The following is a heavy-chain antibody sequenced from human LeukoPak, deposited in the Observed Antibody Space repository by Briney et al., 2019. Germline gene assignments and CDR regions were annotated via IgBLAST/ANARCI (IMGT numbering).Heavy chain of an antibody. Sequence: GGSLRLSCAASGFTFSSYSMNWVRQAPGKGLEWVSSISSSSSYIYYADSVKGRFTISRDNAKNSLYLQMNSLRAEDTAVYYCARDSSILARYYFDYWGQGTLVTVSS. D-gene: IGHD2-15*01. CDR3: ARDSSILARYYFDY. CDR1: GFTFSSYS. V-gene: IGHV3-21*06. CDR2: ISSSSSYI. J-gene: IGHJ4*02.